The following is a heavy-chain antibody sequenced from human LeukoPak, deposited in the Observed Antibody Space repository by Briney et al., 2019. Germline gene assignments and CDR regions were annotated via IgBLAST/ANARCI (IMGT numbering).Heavy chain of an antibody. V-gene: IGHV3-23*01. J-gene: IGHJ4*02. CDR2: ISGGDGST. Sequence: PGGSLRLSCAASGFTFGSYAMSWVRQAPGKGLEWVSVISGGDGSTDYADSVEGRFTISRDNSNNTVYLQMTSLRVEDTAVYYCAKGNAYGGNSVPFYWGQGTLVTVSA. D-gene: IGHD4-23*01. CDR1: GFTFGSYA. CDR3: AKGNAYGGNSVPFY.